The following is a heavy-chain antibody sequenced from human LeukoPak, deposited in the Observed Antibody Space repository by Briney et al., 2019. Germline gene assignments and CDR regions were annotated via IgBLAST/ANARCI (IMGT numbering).Heavy chain of an antibody. Sequence: AETLSLTCTVSRYSISSNYYWGWLRPPPGEGLEWVGIIYHSGNTYYDPSLKSRVTISVDNSKNHVSLKLTCLTAADTAVYYCASNSGYMSYWGQGTLVTVSS. J-gene: IGHJ4*02. CDR1: RYSISSNYY. CDR2: IYHSGNT. V-gene: IGHV4-38-2*02. CDR3: ASNSGYMSY. D-gene: IGHD3-22*01.